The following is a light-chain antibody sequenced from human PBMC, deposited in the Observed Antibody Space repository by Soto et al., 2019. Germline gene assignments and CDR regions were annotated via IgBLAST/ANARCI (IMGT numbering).Light chain of an antibody. CDR1: QSVSSNY. Sequence: EIVLTQSPDTLSLSPGERATLSCRASQSVSSNYLAWYQQKTGQTPRLLIYIASTRAPGIPDRFRGSGSGTHFTLTISRLEPEDFATYYCQQTYRTPSTFGPGTQVDV. V-gene: IGKV3D-20*02. CDR3: QQTYRTPST. J-gene: IGKJ3*01. CDR2: IAS.